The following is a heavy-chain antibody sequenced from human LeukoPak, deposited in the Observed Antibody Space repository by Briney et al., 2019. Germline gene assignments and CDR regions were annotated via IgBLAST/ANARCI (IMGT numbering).Heavy chain of an antibody. Sequence: GGSLRLSCAASGFTFSSYWMSWVRQAPGKGLEWVANIKQDGSEKYYVDSVKGRFTISRDNAKNSLYLQMNSLRAEDTAVYYCARSTRIAVAGRAFDIWGQGTMVTVSS. J-gene: IGHJ3*02. D-gene: IGHD6-19*01. CDR3: ARSTRIAVAGRAFDI. V-gene: IGHV3-7*01. CDR2: IKQDGSEK. CDR1: GFTFSSYW.